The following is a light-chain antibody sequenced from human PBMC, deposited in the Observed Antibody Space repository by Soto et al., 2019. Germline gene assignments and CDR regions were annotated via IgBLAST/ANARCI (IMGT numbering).Light chain of an antibody. V-gene: IGLV1-36*01. CDR3: AAWDDSLNGYV. CDR2: YDD. J-gene: IGLJ1*01. Sequence: QSVLTQPPSVSEAPRQRVTISCSGSSSNIGNNAVNWYQQLPGKAPKLLIYYDDLLPSGVSDRFSGSKSGTSASLAISGLQSEDEADYYCAAWDDSLNGYVFGTVTQLTVL. CDR1: SSNIGNNA.